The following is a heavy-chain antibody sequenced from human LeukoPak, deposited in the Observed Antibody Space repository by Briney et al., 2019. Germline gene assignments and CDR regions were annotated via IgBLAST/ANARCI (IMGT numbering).Heavy chain of an antibody. J-gene: IGHJ3*02. CDR1: GYSFTSYW. V-gene: IGHV5-51*01. Sequence: GESLKISCKGSGYSFTSYWIGWVRQMPGKGLEWMGIIYPGDSDTRYSPSFQGQVTISADKSISTAYLQWSSLKASDTAMYYCARRSNINYYASSCAFDMWGQGTMVTVSS. CDR3: ARRSNINYYASSCAFDM. CDR2: IYPGDSDT. D-gene: IGHD3-22*01.